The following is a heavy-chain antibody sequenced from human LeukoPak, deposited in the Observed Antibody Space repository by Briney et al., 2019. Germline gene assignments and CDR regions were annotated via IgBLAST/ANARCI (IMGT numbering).Heavy chain of an antibody. CDR2: IYYSGST. V-gene: IGHV4-59*08. D-gene: IGHD6-13*01. CDR1: GGSISSYY. Sequence: PSETLSLTCTVSGGSISSYYWSWIRQPPGKGLEWIGYIYYSGSTNYNPSLKSRVTISVDTSKNQFSLKLSSVTAADTAVYYCARHFNSGSSWFDYWGQGTLVTVSS. CDR3: ARHFNSGSSWFDY. J-gene: IGHJ4*02.